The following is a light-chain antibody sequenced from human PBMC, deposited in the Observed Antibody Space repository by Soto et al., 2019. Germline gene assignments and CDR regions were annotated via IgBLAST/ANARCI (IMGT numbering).Light chain of an antibody. CDR2: GVS. V-gene: IGLV2-14*01. CDR3: SSYTSSSTLRV. J-gene: IGLJ3*02. CDR1: SSDVGGYNY. Sequence: QSVLTQPASVSGSPGQSITISCTGTSSDVGGYNYVSWYQQHPSKAPKLMIYGVSNRPSGVSNRFSGSKSGNTASLTISGLQAEDEADYYCSSYTSSSTLRVFGGGTKLTVL.